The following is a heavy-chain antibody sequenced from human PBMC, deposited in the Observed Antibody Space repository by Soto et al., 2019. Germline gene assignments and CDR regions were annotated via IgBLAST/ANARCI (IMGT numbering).Heavy chain of an antibody. CDR3: ARVSGSYYDGIDV. V-gene: IGHV4-4*02. CDR1: GGSISSSNW. Sequence: QVQLQESGPGLVKPSGTLSLTCAVSGGSISSSNWWSWVRQPPGKGLEWIGEIYHSGSTNYNPSLTSRVTISVDKSKNQFSRKLSSVTAADTAVYYCARVSGSYYDGIDVWGQGTTVTVSS. J-gene: IGHJ6*02. CDR2: IYHSGST. D-gene: IGHD1-26*01.